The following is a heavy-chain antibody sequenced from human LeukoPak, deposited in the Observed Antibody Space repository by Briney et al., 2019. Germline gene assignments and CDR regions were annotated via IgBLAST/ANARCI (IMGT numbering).Heavy chain of an antibody. V-gene: IGHV4-59*08. CDR3: TRHDYLGYTYGQGALDY. D-gene: IGHD5-18*01. Sequence: SETLSLTCTVSGGSISSYYWSWIRQPPGKGLEWIGYIYYSGSTNYNPSLRSRVTISVDTSKNQFSLRLSSVTAAGTAVYYCTRHDYLGYTYGQGALDYWGQGTLVTVSS. CDR1: GGSISSYY. J-gene: IGHJ4*02. CDR2: IYYSGST.